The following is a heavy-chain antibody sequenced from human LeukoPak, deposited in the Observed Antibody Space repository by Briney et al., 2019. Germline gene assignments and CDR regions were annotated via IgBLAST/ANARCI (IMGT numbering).Heavy chain of an antibody. Sequence: SETLSLTCTVSGGSISFYLWSWIRQSPGKELEWIGDISESGSTNYMPSLKSRVTISVDTSNQFSLKLSSVTAADTAVYYCARAGSGWYGGRLFEFWGPGALVAVSS. J-gene: IGHJ4*02. CDR1: GGSISFYL. D-gene: IGHD6-13*01. V-gene: IGHV4-59*01. CDR2: ISESGST. CDR3: ARAGSGWYGGRLFEF.